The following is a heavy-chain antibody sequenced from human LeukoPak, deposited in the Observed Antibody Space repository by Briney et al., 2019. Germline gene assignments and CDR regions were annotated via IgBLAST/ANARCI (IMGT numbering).Heavy chain of an antibody. Sequence: GESLRLSCAASGFTFSSYAMSWVRQAPGKGLEWVSAISGSGGSTYYADSVKGRFTISRDNSKNTLYLQMNSLRAEDTAVYYCAKDQDYYDSSPNDYWGQGTLVTVSS. CDR3: AKDQDYYDSSPNDY. D-gene: IGHD3-22*01. V-gene: IGHV3-23*01. CDR1: GFTFSSYA. J-gene: IGHJ4*02. CDR2: ISGSGGST.